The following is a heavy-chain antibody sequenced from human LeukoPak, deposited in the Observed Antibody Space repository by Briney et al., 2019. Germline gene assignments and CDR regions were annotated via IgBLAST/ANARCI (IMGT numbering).Heavy chain of an antibody. CDR2: ISAQHGQT. CDR1: GYSENFYG. Sequence: GASVEVSCKTSGYSENFYGITWVRQVAGQGLEWMGWISAQHGQTEYAPNSQDRVTMTTDTYTNTAYMELRSLRSDDTAVYYCARALYLITSTYYFDYWGQGTLVTVSS. V-gene: IGHV1-18*01. D-gene: IGHD2-2*02. CDR3: ARALYLITSTYYFDY. J-gene: IGHJ4*02.